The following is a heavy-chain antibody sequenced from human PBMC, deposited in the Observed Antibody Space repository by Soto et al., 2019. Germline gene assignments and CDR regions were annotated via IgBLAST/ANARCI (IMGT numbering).Heavy chain of an antibody. Sequence: GASVKVSCKASGYTFTSYAMHWVRQAPGQRLEWMGWINAGNGNTKYSQKFQGRVTITRDTSASTAYMELSSPRSDDTAVYYCARGGSGNKFDYWGQGTLVTVSS. D-gene: IGHD3-10*01. CDR1: GYTFTSYA. CDR2: INAGNGNT. V-gene: IGHV1-3*01. J-gene: IGHJ4*02. CDR3: ARGGSGNKFDY.